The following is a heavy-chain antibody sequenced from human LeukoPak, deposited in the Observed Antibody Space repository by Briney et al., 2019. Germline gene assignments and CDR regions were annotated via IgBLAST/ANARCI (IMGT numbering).Heavy chain of an antibody. V-gene: IGHV1-69*13. J-gene: IGHJ6*03. CDR3: ARCDDILTGYYRKGYYYYYMDV. D-gene: IGHD3-9*01. Sequence: ASVKVSCKASGGTFSSYAISWVRQAPGQGLEWMGGIIPIFGTANYAQKFQGRVTITADESTSTAYMELSSLRSEDTAVYYCARCDDILTGYYRKGYYYYYMDVWGKGTTVTISS. CDR1: GGTFSSYA. CDR2: IIPIFGTA.